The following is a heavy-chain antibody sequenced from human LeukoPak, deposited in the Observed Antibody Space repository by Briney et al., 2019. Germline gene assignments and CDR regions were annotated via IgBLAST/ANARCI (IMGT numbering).Heavy chain of an antibody. CDR1: GFTFSSYG. J-gene: IGHJ4*02. CDR3: AKDNCSGDCLLIDY. D-gene: IGHD2-21*02. V-gene: IGHV3-30*18. Sequence: GRSLRLSCAASGFTFSSYGMHWVRQAPGKGLEWVAVISYDGSNKYYADSVKGRFTISRDNSKNTLYLQMNSLRAEDTAVYYCAKDNCSGDCLLIDYWGQGTLVSVSS. CDR2: ISYDGSNK.